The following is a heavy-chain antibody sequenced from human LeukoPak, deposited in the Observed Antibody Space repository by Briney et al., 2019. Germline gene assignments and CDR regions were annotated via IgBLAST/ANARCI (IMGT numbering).Heavy chain of an antibody. CDR2: LSSSSSYI. CDR1: AFTFSSYS. CDR3: ARDPYSSSWTKGWFDP. Sequence: GGSLRLSCAASAFTFSSYSMNWVRQAPGKGLEWVSSLSSSSSYIYYADSVKGRFTISRDNAKNSLYLQMNSLRAEDTAVYYCARDPYSSSWTKGWFDPWGQGTLVTVSS. J-gene: IGHJ5*02. D-gene: IGHD6-13*01. V-gene: IGHV3-21*01.